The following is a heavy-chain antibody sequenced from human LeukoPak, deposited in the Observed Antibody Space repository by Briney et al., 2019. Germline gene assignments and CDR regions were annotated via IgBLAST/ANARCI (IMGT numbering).Heavy chain of an antibody. D-gene: IGHD1-26*01. V-gene: IGHV1-69*06. CDR1: GGTLSSYA. CDR3: ARDNSVGDNAWWFDP. Sequence: SVKVSCKASGGTLSSYAISWVRQAPGQGLEWMGGIIPIFGTANYAQKFQGRVTITADKSTSTAYMELSSLRSKDTAVYYCARDNSVGDNAWWFDPWGQGTLVTVSS. J-gene: IGHJ5*02. CDR2: IIPIFGTA.